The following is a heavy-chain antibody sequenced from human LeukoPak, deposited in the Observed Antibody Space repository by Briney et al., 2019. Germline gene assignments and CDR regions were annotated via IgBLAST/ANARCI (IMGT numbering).Heavy chain of an antibody. V-gene: IGHV4-31*11. CDR1: GGSISSGGYY. CDR3: ARVSQEEWTTVTTYFDY. CDR2: IYYSGST. J-gene: IGHJ4*02. D-gene: IGHD4-17*01. Sequence: TSETLSLTCAVSGGSISSGGYYWSWIRQHPGKGLEWIGYIYYSGSTYYNPSLKSRVTISVDTSKNQFSLKLSSVTAADTAVYYCARVSQEEWTTVTTYFDYWGQGTLVTVSS.